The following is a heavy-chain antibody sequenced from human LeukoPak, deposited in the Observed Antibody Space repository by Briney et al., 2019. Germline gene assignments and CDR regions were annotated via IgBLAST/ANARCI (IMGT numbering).Heavy chain of an antibody. D-gene: IGHD5-18*01. CDR1: GFTFSSYA. J-gene: IGHJ4*02. CDR3: ARDPGYSYGFDY. CDR2: ISYDGSNK. V-gene: IGHV3-30*04. Sequence: PGRSLRLSCAASGFTFSSYAMHWVRQAPGKGLEWVAVISYDGSNKYYADSVKGRFTISRDNSKNTLYLQMNSLRAEDTAVYYCARDPGYSYGFDYWGQGTLVTVSS.